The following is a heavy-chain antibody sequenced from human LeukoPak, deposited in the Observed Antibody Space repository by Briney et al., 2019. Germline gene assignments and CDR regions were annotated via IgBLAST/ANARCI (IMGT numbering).Heavy chain of an antibody. CDR1: GGSFSGYY. CDR2: INHSGST. D-gene: IGHD3-10*01. CDR3: ARDSSGLLWFGDRHRDP. J-gene: IGHJ5*02. V-gene: IGHV4-34*01. Sequence: SETLSLTCAVYGGSFSGYYWSWIRQPPGKGLEWIGEINHSGSTNYNPSLKSRVTISVDTSKNQFSLKLSSVTAADTAVYYCARDSSGLLWFGDRHRDPWGQGTLVTVSS.